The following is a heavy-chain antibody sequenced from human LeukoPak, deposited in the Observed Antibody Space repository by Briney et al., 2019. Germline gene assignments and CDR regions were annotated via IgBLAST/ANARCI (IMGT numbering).Heavy chain of an antibody. Sequence: PGRSLRLSCAASGFTFSSYGMHWVRQAPGKGLEWVAVIWYDGSNKYYADSVKGRFTISRDNSKSTLYLQMNSLRAEDTAVYYCARDGMNIYGDYVFDYWGQGTLVTVSS. V-gene: IGHV3-33*01. CDR2: IWYDGSNK. D-gene: IGHD4-17*01. J-gene: IGHJ4*02. CDR1: GFTFSSYG. CDR3: ARDGMNIYGDYVFDY.